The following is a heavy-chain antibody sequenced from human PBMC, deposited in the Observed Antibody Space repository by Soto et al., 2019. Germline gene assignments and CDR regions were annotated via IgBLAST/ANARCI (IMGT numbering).Heavy chain of an antibody. D-gene: IGHD3-22*01. CDR3: ARGYYFDSTCYSVLYSFDF. CDR1: GGSFSGYY. CDR2: INHSGST. V-gene: IGHV4-34*01. Sequence: TANLSLTCGGYGGSFSGYYWSGIRQPPGQGLEWIGEINHSGSTNYNPSLKSRVTISVDTSKNQFSLKLSSVTAADTAVYYCARGYYFDSTCYSVLYSFDFWAQGPLVTRSS. J-gene: IGHJ4*02.